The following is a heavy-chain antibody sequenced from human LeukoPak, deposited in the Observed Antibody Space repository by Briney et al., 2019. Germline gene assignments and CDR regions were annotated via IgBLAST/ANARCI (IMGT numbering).Heavy chain of an antibody. CDR2: IDKHGSGK. Sequence: GSLRLSCVASGFTFSTSWVTWVRQAPGKGLEWVANIDKHGSGKYYVDSVKGRFAISRDYASNSVFLQMGSLRAEDTSVYYCARDAGWGYYDLWGQGTPVNVSS. CDR1: GFTFSTSW. CDR3: ARDAGWGYYDL. D-gene: IGHD1-26*01. V-gene: IGHV3-7*01. J-gene: IGHJ4*02.